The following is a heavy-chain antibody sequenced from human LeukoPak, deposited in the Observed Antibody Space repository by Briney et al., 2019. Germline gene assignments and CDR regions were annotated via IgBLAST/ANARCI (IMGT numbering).Heavy chain of an antibody. CDR2: IYYSGST. CDR1: GGSISRSSYY. Sequence: PSETLSLTCTVSGGSISRSSYYWGWIRQPPGKGLEWIGSIYYSGSTYYNPSLKSRVTISVDTSKNQFSLKLSSVTAADTAVYYCASPWDIVVVPASAGDAFDIWGQGTMVTVSS. V-gene: IGHV4-39*01. CDR3: ASPWDIVVVPASAGDAFDI. D-gene: IGHD2-2*01. J-gene: IGHJ3*02.